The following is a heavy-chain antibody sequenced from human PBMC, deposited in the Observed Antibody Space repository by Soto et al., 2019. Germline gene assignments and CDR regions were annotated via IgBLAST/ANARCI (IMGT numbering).Heavy chain of an antibody. CDR1: GFTFTSYG. V-gene: IGHV3-30*18. J-gene: IGHJ3*02. Sequence: GGSLRLSCAASGFTFTSYGMHWVRQAPGKGLEWVAVISYDGSNKYYADSVKGRFTISRDNSKNTLYLQMNSLRAEDTAVYYCAKDYGTLYDSSGYYVGSDAFDIWGQGTMVTVSS. D-gene: IGHD3-22*01. CDR3: AKDYGTLYDSSGYYVGSDAFDI. CDR2: ISYDGSNK.